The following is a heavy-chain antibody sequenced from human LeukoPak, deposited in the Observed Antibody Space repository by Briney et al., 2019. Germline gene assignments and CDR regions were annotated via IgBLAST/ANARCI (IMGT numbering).Heavy chain of an antibody. CDR3: ARGSGEGDYALPYYYGMDV. CDR2: AFNNEGT. CDR1: DASFSSNTYY. J-gene: IGHJ6*02. V-gene: IGHV4-39*07. D-gene: IGHD4-17*01. Sequence: SETLSLTCTVSDASFSSNTYYWGWIRQPPGKGLEWIGSAFNNEGTYYSPSLRRRVTISRDTSKKQLSLRLSSLTAADTAVYYCARGSGEGDYALPYYYGMDVWGQGTTVTVSS.